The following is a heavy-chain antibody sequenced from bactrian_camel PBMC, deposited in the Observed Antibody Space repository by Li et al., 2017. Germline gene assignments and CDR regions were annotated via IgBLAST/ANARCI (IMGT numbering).Heavy chain of an antibody. V-gene: IGHV3S53*01. J-gene: IGHJ4*01. CDR3: AARPRRGGVCFITLFPIDYNL. Sequence: VQLVESGGGSVHSGGSLRLACQASGNTYSYNCMGWFRQAPGKEREWVADIASDGRTTYADSVKGRFTISLDSAKTTVFLQMRSLKPEDTAMYYCAARPRRGGVCFITLFPIDYNLWGQGTQVTVS. CDR1: GNTYSYNC. D-gene: IGHD7*01. CDR2: IASDGRT.